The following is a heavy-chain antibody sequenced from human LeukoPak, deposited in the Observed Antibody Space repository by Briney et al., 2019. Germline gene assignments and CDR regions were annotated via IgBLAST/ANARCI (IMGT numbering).Heavy chain of an antibody. V-gene: IGHV3-11*04. J-gene: IGHJ4*02. CDR3: ARDGYDFWSGYYYFDY. D-gene: IGHD3-3*01. CDR2: ISSSGTTI. CDR1: GFTFSDYY. Sequence: NTGGSLRLSCAASGFTFSDYYMTWIRQAPGKGLGWVSYISSSGTTIYYADSVKGRFTISRDNAENSLYLQMNSLRAEDTAVYYCARDGYDFWSGYYYFDYWGQGTLVTVSS.